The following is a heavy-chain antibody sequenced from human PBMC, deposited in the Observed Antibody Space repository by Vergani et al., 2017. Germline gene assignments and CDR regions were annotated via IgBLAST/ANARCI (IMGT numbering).Heavy chain of an antibody. J-gene: IGHJ4*02. CDR3: ARSQMATNDFDL. Sequence: QAQLGQSDSEVKKPGDSVTLSCKPSGYTFVIHPIPWVRQAPRQGLEWMGWISPYNHKTLYSQKVEGRVTMTSDTSSSTVFLELRRLTSDDTAIYYCARSQMATNDFDLWGRGTLVTVSS. D-gene: IGHD5-24*01. CDR1: GYTFVIHP. V-gene: IGHV1-18*04. CDR2: ISPYNHKT.